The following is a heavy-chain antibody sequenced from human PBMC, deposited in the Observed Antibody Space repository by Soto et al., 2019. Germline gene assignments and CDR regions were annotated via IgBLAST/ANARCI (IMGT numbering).Heavy chain of an antibody. CDR2: IYHSGAT. CDR3: AKRAVSPVFKDYLGYFDL. CDR1: PFSVTNNNY. V-gene: IGHV4-4*02. Sequence: QAQLQESGPGLVRPSGTLSLTCTVSPFSVTNNNYWNWVRQSPGKALEWIGEIYHSGATYYNPSLSGRATISMDKSKNQISLKLTSVTAADTAVYYCAKRAVSPVFKDYLGYFDLWGRGTLVTVSS. D-gene: IGHD3-10*01. J-gene: IGHJ2*01.